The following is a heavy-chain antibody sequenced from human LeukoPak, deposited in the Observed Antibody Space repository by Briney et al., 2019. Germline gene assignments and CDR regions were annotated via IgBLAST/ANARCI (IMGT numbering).Heavy chain of an antibody. CDR2: ISSSSSYI. CDR1: GFTFSSYS. CDR3: ARVIPRYSGYDFGGIDY. V-gene: IGHV3-21*01. J-gene: IGHJ4*02. D-gene: IGHD5-12*01. Sequence: GGSLRLSCAASGFTFSSYSMNWVRQAPGKGLEWVSSISSSSSYIYYADSVKGRFTISRDNAKNSLYLQMNSLRAEDTAVYYCARVIPRYSGYDFGGIDYWGQGTLVTVSS.